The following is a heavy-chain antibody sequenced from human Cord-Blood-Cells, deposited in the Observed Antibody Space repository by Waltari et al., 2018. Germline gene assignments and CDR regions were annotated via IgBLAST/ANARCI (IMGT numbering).Heavy chain of an antibody. CDR1: GFSLSNARMG. CDR3: ARIVGVEYGSSWYYYYYYMDV. Sequence: QVTLKESGPVLVKPTETLTLTCTVSGFSLSNARMGVSWIRQPPGKALEWLAHIFSNDEKAYSTSLKSRLTISKDTSKSQVVLTMTNMDPVDTATYYCARIVGVEYGSSWYYYYYYMDVWGKGTTVTVSS. J-gene: IGHJ6*03. CDR2: IFSNDEK. V-gene: IGHV2-26*01. D-gene: IGHD6-6*01.